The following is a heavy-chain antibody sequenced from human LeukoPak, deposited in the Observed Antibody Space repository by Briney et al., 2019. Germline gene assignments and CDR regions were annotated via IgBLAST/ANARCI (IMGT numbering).Heavy chain of an antibody. CDR2: INPNSGGT. CDR3: ARASRPWLHVGRRDVRFDP. Sequence: ASVKVSCKASGYTFTGYYMHWVRQAPGQGLEWMGWINPNSGGTNYAQKFQGRVTMTRDTSISTAYMELSRLRSDDTAVYYCARASRPWLHVGRRDVRFDPWGQGTLVTVSS. CDR1: GYTFTGYY. J-gene: IGHJ5*02. V-gene: IGHV1-2*02. D-gene: IGHD6-6*01.